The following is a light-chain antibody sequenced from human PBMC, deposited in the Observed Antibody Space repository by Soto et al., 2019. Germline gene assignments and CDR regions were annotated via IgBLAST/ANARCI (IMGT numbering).Light chain of an antibody. V-gene: IGKV1-5*03. CDR2: EAS. CDR1: QSISTW. Sequence: DSQRTQSPSTLSASVGGRVTITCRASQSISTWLAWYQQKSGKAPKLLIYEASSLGSGVPSRFSGSGSGTDFTLTISSLQPEDFATYYCQQGYSFPVTFGGGTKVDIK. J-gene: IGKJ4*01. CDR3: QQGYSFPVT.